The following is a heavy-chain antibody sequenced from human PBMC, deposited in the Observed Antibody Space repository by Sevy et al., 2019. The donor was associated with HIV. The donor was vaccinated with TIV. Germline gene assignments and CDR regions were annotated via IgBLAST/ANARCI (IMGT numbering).Heavy chain of an antibody. CDR3: ARHLRCSGGSCYLLLWFDP. Sequence: SETLSLTCTVSGGSISSSSYYWGWIRQPPGKGLEWIGSIYYSGSTYYNPSLKSRVTISVDTSKNQFSLKLSSVTAADTAVYYCARHLRCSGGSCYLLLWFDPWGQGTLVTVSS. CDR1: GGSISSSSYY. D-gene: IGHD2-15*01. CDR2: IYYSGST. V-gene: IGHV4-39*01. J-gene: IGHJ5*02.